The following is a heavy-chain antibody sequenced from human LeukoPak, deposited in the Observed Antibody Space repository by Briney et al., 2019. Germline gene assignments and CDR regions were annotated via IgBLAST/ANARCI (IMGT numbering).Heavy chain of an antibody. CDR2: ISASSSTI. Sequence: GGSLRLSCVASGFTFSSHSMNWVRQAPGKGLEWVSYISASSSTIYYADSLKGRFTISRDNAKSSLYLQMNSLRDEDTAVYYCARVSGRLIDYWGQGTLVTVSS. CDR3: ARVSGRLIDY. CDR1: GFTFSSHS. V-gene: IGHV3-48*02. D-gene: IGHD3-10*01. J-gene: IGHJ4*02.